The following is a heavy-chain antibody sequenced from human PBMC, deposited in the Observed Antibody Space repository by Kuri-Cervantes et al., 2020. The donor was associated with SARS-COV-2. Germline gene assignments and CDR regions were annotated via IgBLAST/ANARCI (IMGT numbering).Heavy chain of an antibody. CDR3: ARNWGFGFDV. CDR2: MYLPGIA. Sequence: GSLRLSCGVSGDSIGSSDWWSWIRQPPGKGLEWIGQMYLPGIANYNPSLRGRVTISGDKSQSQISLKLISLTAADTAVYYCARNWGFGFDVWGQGTTVTVSS. CDR1: GDSIGSSDW. V-gene: IGHV4-4*02. J-gene: IGHJ6*02. D-gene: IGHD3-16*01.